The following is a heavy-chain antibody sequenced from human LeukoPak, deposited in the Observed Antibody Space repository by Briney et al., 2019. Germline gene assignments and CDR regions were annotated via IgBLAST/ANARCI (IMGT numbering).Heavy chain of an antibody. V-gene: IGHV6-1*01. D-gene: IGHD2-15*01. CDR1: GDSVSSNNAA. Sequence: SQTLSLTCAISGDSVSSNNAAWDWITQSPSRGLEWLGRTYYRSKWYNDYAVSVKSRITINPDTSKHQFSLQLNSVTPEDTAVYYCARTALVVGPFDPWGQGTLVTVSS. CDR3: ARTALVVGPFDP. CDR2: TYYRSKWYN. J-gene: IGHJ5*02.